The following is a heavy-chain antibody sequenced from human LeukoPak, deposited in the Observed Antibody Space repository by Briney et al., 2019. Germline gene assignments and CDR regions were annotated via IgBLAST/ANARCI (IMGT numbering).Heavy chain of an antibody. D-gene: IGHD2-2*01. V-gene: IGHV3-48*01. Sequence: PGGSLRLSCAASGFTFSSYSMNWVRQAPGKGLEWVSHISSRSSTIYYADSVKGRCTISRDNAKNSLYLQMNSLRAEDTAVYYCARALGYCSSTSCYYFDYWGQGTLVTVSS. CDR3: ARALGYCSSTSCYYFDY. CDR2: ISSRSSTI. J-gene: IGHJ4*02. CDR1: GFTFSSYS.